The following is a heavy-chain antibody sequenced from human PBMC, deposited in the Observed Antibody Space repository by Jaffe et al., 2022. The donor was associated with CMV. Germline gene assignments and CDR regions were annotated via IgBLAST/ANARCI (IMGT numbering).Heavy chain of an antibody. J-gene: IGHJ6*03. CDR2: ISSNGGST. V-gene: IGHV3-64*01. Sequence: EVQLVESGGGLVQPGGSLRLSCAASGFTFSSYAMHWVRQAPGKGLEYVSAISSNGGSTYYANSVKGRFTISRDNSKNTLYLQMGSLRAEDMAVYYCAKNRHPYYYYYYMDVWGKGTTVTVSS. CDR1: GFTFSSYA. CDR3: AKNRHPYYYYYYMDV.